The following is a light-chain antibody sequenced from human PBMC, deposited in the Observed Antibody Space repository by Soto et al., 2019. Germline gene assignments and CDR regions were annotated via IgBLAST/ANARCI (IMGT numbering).Light chain of an antibody. J-gene: IGLJ2*01. CDR3: CSYAGSSVLI. CDR1: SSDVGSYNL. V-gene: IGLV2-23*01. Sequence: QSVLTQPASVSGSPGQSITISCTGTSSDVGSYNLVSWYQQHPGKAPKLIIYEGDKRPSGVPNRVSGSKSGNTASLTISGLQAEDEADYYCCSYAGSSVLIFGGGTQLTVL. CDR2: EGD.